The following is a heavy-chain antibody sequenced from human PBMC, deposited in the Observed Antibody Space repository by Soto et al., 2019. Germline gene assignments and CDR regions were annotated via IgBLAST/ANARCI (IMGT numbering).Heavy chain of an antibody. CDR1: GFTFSSSA. D-gene: IGHD5-12*01. J-gene: IGHJ4*02. CDR3: AKTIEMASIRPFDY. V-gene: IGHV3-23*01. Sequence: GGSLRLSCAASGFTFSSSAMSWVRQAPGKGLEWVSGISGRGESKYYADSVKGRFTVSRDNSKNTVFLQLNSLRAEDTAVYYCAKTIEMASIRPFDYWGQGTLVTVSS. CDR2: ISGRGESK.